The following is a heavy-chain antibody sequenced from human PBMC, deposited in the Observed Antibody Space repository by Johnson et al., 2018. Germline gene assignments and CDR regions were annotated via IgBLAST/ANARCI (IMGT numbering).Heavy chain of an antibody. J-gene: IGHJ3*02. CDR1: GFTFSSYS. D-gene: IGHD1-26*01. CDR2: ISSSSSYI. Sequence: VQLVETGGGLVKPGGSLRLSCAASGFTFSSYSMNWVRQAPGKGLEWVPSISSSSSYIYYADSVKGRFTISRDNAKNSLYLHMNSLGAEDTALYCCASHSGSFYDAFDIWGQGTMVTVSS. CDR3: ASHSGSFYDAFDI. V-gene: IGHV3-21*01.